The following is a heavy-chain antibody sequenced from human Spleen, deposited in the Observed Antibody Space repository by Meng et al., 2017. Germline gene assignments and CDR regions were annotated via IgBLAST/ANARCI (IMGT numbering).Heavy chain of an antibody. V-gene: IGHV3-7*01. D-gene: IGHD2-15*01. CDR3: ARDCRTIGCNGMYD. CDR1: GFTFSNYW. J-gene: IGHJ6*02. CDR2: IKYDGTEH. Sequence: GGSLRLSCAASGFTFSNYWISWVRQAPGKGLEWVANIKYDGTEHYYVDSVKGRFPTSRENAKISLYLQMSSMRAEDTAVYYCARDCRTIGCNGMYDWGHGTMVTVSS.